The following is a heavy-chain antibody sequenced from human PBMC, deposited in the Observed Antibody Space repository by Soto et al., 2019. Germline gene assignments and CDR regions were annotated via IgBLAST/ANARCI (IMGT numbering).Heavy chain of an antibody. V-gene: IGHV3-23*01. CDR1: GFTFDNYA. CDR2: LTASGHTI. CDR3: AKDVDVTDATSFAFGD. Sequence: VQLLESGGGLVQPGQSLTLSCEASGFTFDNYAMAWVRQAPGKGLEWVSTLTASGHTIYSAYSGKGRFSLSRDNSNNTLFLKMNKLGAEDLAVYYCAKDVDVTDATSFAFGDWGQWTPVTVSS. D-gene: IGHD1-26*01. J-gene: IGHJ3*01.